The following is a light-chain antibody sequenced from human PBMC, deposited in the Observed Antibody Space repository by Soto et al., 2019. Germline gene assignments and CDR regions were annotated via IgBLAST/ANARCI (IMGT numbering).Light chain of an antibody. Sequence: DIQMTQSPSTLSASVGDRVTITCRASQSIVRWLAWYQQKPGKAPNVLIYDASSLESGVPSRFSGSGSGTELTLKISSMQNDEVETYYCQQYHNYPWTFGQGTKVDIK. J-gene: IGKJ1*01. CDR2: DAS. CDR1: QSIVRW. V-gene: IGKV1-5*01. CDR3: QQYHNYPWT.